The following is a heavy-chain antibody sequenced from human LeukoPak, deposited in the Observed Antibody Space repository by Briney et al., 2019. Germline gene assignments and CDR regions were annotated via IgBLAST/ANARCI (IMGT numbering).Heavy chain of an antibody. CDR2: IYYSGST. V-gene: IGHV4-59*01. J-gene: IGHJ3*02. CDR3: ARGAVLLWFGELFSAFDI. Sequence: SETLSLTCTVSGGSISSYYWSWIRQPPGKGLEWIGYIYYSGSTNYNPSLKSRVTISVDTSKNRFSLKLSSVTAADTAVYYCARGAVLLWFGELFSAFDIWGQGTMVTVSS. D-gene: IGHD3-10*01. CDR1: GGSISSYY.